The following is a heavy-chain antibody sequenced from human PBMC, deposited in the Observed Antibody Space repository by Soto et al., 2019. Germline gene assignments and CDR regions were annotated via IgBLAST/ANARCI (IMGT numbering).Heavy chain of an antibody. D-gene: IGHD4-4*01. V-gene: IGHV1-58*01. CDR1: WFTLFSSY. Sequence: GGPVKVSCKGSWFTLFSSYVQGGGQARGQRLEWIGWIVVGSGNTNYAQKFQERVTITRDMSTSTAYMELSSLRSEDTAVYYCAAGETAVTFDIWGQGTMVTVSS. J-gene: IGHJ3*02. CDR2: IVVGSGNT. CDR3: AAGETAVTFDI.